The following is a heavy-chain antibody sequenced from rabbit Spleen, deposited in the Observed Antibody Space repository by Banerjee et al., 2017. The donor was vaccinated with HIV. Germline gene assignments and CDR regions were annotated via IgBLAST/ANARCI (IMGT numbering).Heavy chain of an antibody. CDR3: ARNYVNVFDP. J-gene: IGHJ2*01. V-gene: IGHV1S40*01. D-gene: IGHD1-1*01. Sequence: QSLEESGGDLVKPGASLTLTCTASGIDFSSYYFMCWVRQAPGKGLEWIACIYTGDGRTYYASWAKGRFTISKTSSTTVTLQMTSLTAADTATYFCARNYVNVFDPWGQGTLVTVS. CDR1: GIDFSSYYF. CDR2: IYTGDGRT.